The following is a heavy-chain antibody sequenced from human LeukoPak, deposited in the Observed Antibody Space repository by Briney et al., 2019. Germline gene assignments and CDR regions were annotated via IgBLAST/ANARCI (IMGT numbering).Heavy chain of an antibody. Sequence: GESLKISCKGSGXSFTSYWSGWVRQMPGKGMECMGIIYPGDSDTRYSPSFQGQVTISADKSISTAYLQWSSLKASDSAMYYCARFVFGIAAAGTSYYYGMDVWGQGTTVTVSS. V-gene: IGHV5-51*01. D-gene: IGHD6-13*01. CDR3: ARFVFGIAAAGTSYYYGMDV. J-gene: IGHJ6*02. CDR2: IYPGDSDT. CDR1: GXSFTSYW.